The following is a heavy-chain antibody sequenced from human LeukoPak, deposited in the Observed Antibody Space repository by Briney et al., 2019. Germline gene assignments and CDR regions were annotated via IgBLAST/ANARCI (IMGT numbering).Heavy chain of an antibody. CDR2: IYYSGNT. D-gene: IGHD5-18*01. CDR1: GGSTSSAGYY. V-gene: IGHV4-31*03. J-gene: IGHJ3*02. CDR3: ARGRTGYSYVFDAFDI. Sequence: SQTLPLTCSVAGGSTSSAGYYWSWIRQHPGKGLEWIGYIYYSGNTYYNPSLKSRVTISVDTSKNQFSLKLSSVTAADTAVYYCARGRTGYSYVFDAFDIWGQGTMVTVSS.